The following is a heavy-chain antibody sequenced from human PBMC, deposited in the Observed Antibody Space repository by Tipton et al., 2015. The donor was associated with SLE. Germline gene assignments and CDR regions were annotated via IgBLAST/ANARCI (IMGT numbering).Heavy chain of an antibody. CDR3: ARGPQSSPFDY. D-gene: IGHD6-13*01. V-gene: IGHV4-39*07. CDR1: GGSISSSSYY. CDR2: IYYSGST. Sequence: TLSLTCTVSGGSISSSSYYWGWIRQPPGKGLEWIGSIYYSGSTYYNPSLKSRVTISVDTSKNQFSLKLSSVTAADTAVYYCARGPQSSPFDYWGQGTLVTVSS. J-gene: IGHJ4*02.